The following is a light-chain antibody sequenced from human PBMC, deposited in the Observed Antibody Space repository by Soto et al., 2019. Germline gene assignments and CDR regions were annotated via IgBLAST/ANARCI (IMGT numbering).Light chain of an antibody. CDR2: DAY. V-gene: IGKV3-11*01. CDR3: QQRGNWPS. J-gene: IGKJ4*01. Sequence: EIVLTQSPGTLSLSPWERATLSCRASQSFRGLLAWYQQKPGQAPRLLIYDAYNRATGIPPRFSGSGSGTDFTLTISSLEPEDFALYYCQQRGNWPSFGGGTKVDIK. CDR1: QSFRGL.